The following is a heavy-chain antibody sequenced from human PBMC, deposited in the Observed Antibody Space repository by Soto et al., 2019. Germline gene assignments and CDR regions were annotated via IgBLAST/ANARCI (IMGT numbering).Heavy chain of an antibody. CDR3: ARDQESFGGYRFDY. J-gene: IGHJ4*02. D-gene: IGHD3-22*01. Sequence: GASVKVSCKASGGTFSSYAISWVRQAPGQGLEWMGGIIPIFGTANYAQKFQGRVTITADESTSTAYMELSSLRSEDTAVYYCARDQESFGGYRFDYWGQGTLVTVSS. V-gene: IGHV1-69*13. CDR2: IIPIFGTA. CDR1: GGTFSSYA.